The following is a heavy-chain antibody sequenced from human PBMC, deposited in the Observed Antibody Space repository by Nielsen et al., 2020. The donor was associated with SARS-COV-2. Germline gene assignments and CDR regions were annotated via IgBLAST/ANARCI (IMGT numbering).Heavy chain of an antibody. D-gene: IGHD6-6*01. CDR2: ISAYNGNT. CDR3: ARGVEYSSASSLDY. J-gene: IGHJ4*02. CDR1: GYTFTSYG. V-gene: IGHV1-18*04. Sequence: ASVKVSCKASGYTFTSYGISWVRQAPGQGLEWMGWISAYNGNTNYAQKLQGRVTMTTDTSTSTAYMERRSLRSDDSAVYYCARGVEYSSASSLDYWGQGTLVAVSS.